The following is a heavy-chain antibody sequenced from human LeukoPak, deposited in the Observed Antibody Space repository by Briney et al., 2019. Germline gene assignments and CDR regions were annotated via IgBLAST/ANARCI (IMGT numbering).Heavy chain of an antibody. CDR2: IWYDGTNK. CDR1: GFSFSGYG. D-gene: IGHD6-19*01. CDR3: ARSSGWYFGCFDY. Sequence: GGSLRLSCAASGFSFSGYGMHWVRQAPGKGLEWVAVIWYDGTNKYYADSVKGRFTISRDNSKNTLYLQMNSLRAEDTAVYYCARSSGWYFGCFDYWGQGTLVTVSS. V-gene: IGHV3-33*01. J-gene: IGHJ4*02.